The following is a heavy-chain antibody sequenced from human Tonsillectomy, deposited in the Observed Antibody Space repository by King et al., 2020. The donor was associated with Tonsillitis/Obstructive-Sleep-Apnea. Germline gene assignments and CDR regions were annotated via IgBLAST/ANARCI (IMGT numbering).Heavy chain of an antibody. V-gene: IGHV4-59*08. CDR3: ARYNPASGYYEFWSGGNWFDP. D-gene: IGHD3-3*01. J-gene: IGHJ5*02. CDR1: GGSISSYY. CDR2: IYYSGST. Sequence: VQLQESGPGLVKPSETLSLTCTVSGGSISSYYWSWIRQPPGKGLECIGYIYYSGSTNYNPSLKSRVTISVDTSKNQFSLKLSSVTAADTAVYYCARYNPASGYYEFWSGGNWFDPWGQGTLVTVSS.